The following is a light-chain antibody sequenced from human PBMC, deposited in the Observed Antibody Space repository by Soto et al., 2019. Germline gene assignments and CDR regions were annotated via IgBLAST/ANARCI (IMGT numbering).Light chain of an antibody. V-gene: IGKV3-20*01. CDR1: QSVSSNF. CDR3: QLNGSSPS. Sequence: SPGARATLSCKASQSVSSNFLAWYQHKPGQAPRLLIYASSNRATGIPDRFSGSASGTDFTLTISSLESDDFAVYYCQLNGSSPSFGQGTRLEIK. CDR2: ASS. J-gene: IGKJ5*01.